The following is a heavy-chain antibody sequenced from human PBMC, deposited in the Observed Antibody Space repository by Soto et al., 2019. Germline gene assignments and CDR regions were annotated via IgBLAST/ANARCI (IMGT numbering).Heavy chain of an antibody. CDR2: ISGYNGNT. CDR1: GYTFTNYG. V-gene: IGHV1-18*01. J-gene: IGHJ6*02. Sequence: QVQVVQSGDEVKKPGASVKVSCKASGYTFTNYGFSWVRQAPGQGLEWMGWISGYNGNTTYAEKFQGRVTMTTDTSTSTAHMELRSLRSGDTAVYYCAREGQAPYYYYGMDVWGQGTAVTVSS. CDR3: AREGQAPYYYYGMDV.